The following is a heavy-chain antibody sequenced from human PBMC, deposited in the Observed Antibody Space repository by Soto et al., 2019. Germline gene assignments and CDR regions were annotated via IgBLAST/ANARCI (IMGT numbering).Heavy chain of an antibody. CDR1: GGSISSSSYY. CDR3: ARLYGGSLFDY. Sequence: QLQLQESGPGLVKPSETLSLTCTVSGGSISSSSYYWGWIRQPPGKGREWIGSFYYSGSTYYNPSLKSRVTLSVDTSKTQFSLKLSSVTAAATAVYYCARLYGGSLFDYWGQGTLVTVSS. V-gene: IGHV4-39*01. D-gene: IGHD2-15*01. CDR2: FYYSGST. J-gene: IGHJ4*02.